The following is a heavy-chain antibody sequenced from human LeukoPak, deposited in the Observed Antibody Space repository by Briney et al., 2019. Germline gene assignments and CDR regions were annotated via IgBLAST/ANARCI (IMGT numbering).Heavy chain of an antibody. CDR3: ARGGRGYSYGNLDY. Sequence: TGGSLRLSREASGFTVSSNHMSWVRQAPGKGLEWVSIIYSAGSTYYADSVKGRFTISRDSSKNMMYLQMNSLRAEDTAVYYCARGGRGYSYGNLDYWGQGTLVTVSS. J-gene: IGHJ4*02. V-gene: IGHV3-53*01. D-gene: IGHD5-18*01. CDR1: GFTVSSNH. CDR2: IYSAGST.